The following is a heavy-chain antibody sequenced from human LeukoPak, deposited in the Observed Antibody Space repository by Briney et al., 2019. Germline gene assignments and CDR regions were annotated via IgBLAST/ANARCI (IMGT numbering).Heavy chain of an antibody. J-gene: IGHJ4*02. CDR1: GGSFSGYD. Sequence: SETLTLTCAVSGGSFSGYDGTGIRQATGKGVVWIGYIFHRGSTNYNHSLKSRVTISVDTSKIQLYLKLSTVTAADTAVYYCARGAPGGNDYGDYWGQGTLVTVSS. CDR3: ARGAPGGNDYGDY. V-gene: IGHV4-59*01. CDR2: IFHRGST.